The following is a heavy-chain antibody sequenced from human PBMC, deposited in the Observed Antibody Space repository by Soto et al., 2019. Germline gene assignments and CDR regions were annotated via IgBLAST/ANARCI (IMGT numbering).Heavy chain of an antibody. J-gene: IGHJ4*02. CDR1: GDSVSTNSGA. Sequence: SETLSLTCAISGDSVSTNSGAWNWIRQSPSRGLEWLGRTYYRSDWYTDYAISVQSRITINPDTSKNQVSLLLSSVTPEDSAVYYCARDTLRLLDFWGQGSLVTVSS. V-gene: IGHV6-1*01. CDR2: TYYRSDWYT. D-gene: IGHD3-16*01. CDR3: ARDTLRLLDF.